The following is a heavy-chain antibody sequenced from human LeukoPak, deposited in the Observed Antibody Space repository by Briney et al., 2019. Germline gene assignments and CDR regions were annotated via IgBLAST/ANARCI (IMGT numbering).Heavy chain of an antibody. CDR2: MNPNSGNT. Sequence: ASVKVSCKASGYTFTSYDINWVRQAAGQGLEWMGWMNPNSGNTGSAQKFQGRVTMTRNTSISTAYMELSSLRSEDTAVYYCAIKDGDFASGGQYFQHWGQGTLVTVSS. J-gene: IGHJ1*01. D-gene: IGHD3-10*01. CDR3: AIKDGDFASGGQYFQH. CDR1: GYTFTSYD. V-gene: IGHV1-8*01.